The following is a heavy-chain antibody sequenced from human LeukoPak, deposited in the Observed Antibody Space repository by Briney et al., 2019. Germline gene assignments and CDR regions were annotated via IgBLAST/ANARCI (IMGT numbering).Heavy chain of an antibody. CDR1: GFTFSSYS. D-gene: IGHD3-3*01. J-gene: IGHJ6*03. Sequence: AGGSLRLSCAASGFTFSSYSMNWVRQAPGKGLEWVSSISSSSSYIYYADSVKGRFTISRDNAKNSLYLQMNSLRAEDTAVYYCARVADFWSGFLMDYMDVWGKGTTVTVSS. V-gene: IGHV3-21*01. CDR3: ARVADFWSGFLMDYMDV. CDR2: ISSSSSYI.